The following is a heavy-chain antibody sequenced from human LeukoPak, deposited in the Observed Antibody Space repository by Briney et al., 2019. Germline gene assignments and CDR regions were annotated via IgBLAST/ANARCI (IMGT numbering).Heavy chain of an antibody. CDR3: ARWDISAADIDY. Sequence: PGRSLRLSCAASGFTFSSYGMHWVRQSPGKGLEWEAVIRFDGSHVYYGDSVKGRFTISRDNSKKTLFLQMDSLRAEDTAVYYCARWDISAADIDYWGQGTLVTVSA. J-gene: IGHJ4*02. V-gene: IGHV3-33*01. CDR1: GFTFSSYG. CDR2: IRFDGSHV. D-gene: IGHD6-13*01.